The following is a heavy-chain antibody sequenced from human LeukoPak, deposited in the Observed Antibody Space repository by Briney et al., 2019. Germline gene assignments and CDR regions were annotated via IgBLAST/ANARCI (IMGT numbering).Heavy chain of an antibody. CDR2: MNPNSGNT. V-gene: IGHV1-8*01. CDR1: GYTFTSYD. D-gene: IGHD3-10*01. Sequence: ASVKVSCKASGYTFTSYDINWVRQATGQGLEWMGWMNPNSGNTGYAQKFQGRVTMTRNTSISTAYMELSSLRSGDTAVYYCARSMQITMVRGVYYYYYMDVWGKGTTVTISS. J-gene: IGHJ6*03. CDR3: ARSMQITMVRGVYYYYYMDV.